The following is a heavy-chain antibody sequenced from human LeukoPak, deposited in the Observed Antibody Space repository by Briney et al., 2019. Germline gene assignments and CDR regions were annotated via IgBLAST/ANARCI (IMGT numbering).Heavy chain of an antibody. CDR3: ARGLRVVVPAAIPSDAFDI. Sequence: PGGSLRLSCAASGFTFSSYSMNWVRQAPGKGLEWVSSISSSSSYIYYADSVKGRFTISRDNSKNTLYLQMGSLRAEDMAVYYCARGLRVVVPAAIPSDAFDIWGQGTMVTVSS. V-gene: IGHV3-21*01. D-gene: IGHD2-2*02. CDR2: ISSSSSYI. CDR1: GFTFSSYS. J-gene: IGHJ3*02.